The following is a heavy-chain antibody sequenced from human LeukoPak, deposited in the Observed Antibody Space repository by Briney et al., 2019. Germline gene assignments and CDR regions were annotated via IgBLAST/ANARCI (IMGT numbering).Heavy chain of an antibody. CDR3: ARDNYYDSSAEDWFDP. V-gene: IGHV1-69*04. D-gene: IGHD3-22*01. Sequence: SVKVSCKASGGTFSSYAISWVRQAPGQGLEWLGRIIPILGIANYAQKFQGRVTITADKSTSTAYMELSSLRSEDTAVYYCARDNYYDSSAEDWFDPWGQGTLVTVSS. J-gene: IGHJ5*02. CDR2: IIPILGIA. CDR1: GGTFSSYA.